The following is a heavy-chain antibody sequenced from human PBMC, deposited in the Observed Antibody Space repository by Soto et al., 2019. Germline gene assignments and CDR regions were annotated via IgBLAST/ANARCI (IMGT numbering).Heavy chain of an antibody. CDR3: ARREFGGDAFDI. D-gene: IGHD2-15*01. V-gene: IGHV5-51*01. CDR1: GNSFTRSW. J-gene: IGHJ3*02. CDR2: IYPGDSDT. Sequence: GESLKISCHGSGNSFTRSWICWVRQMPWKGLECMGIIYPGDSDTRYSPSFQGLVTISADKSMSTAYLQWSSLQASDTAIYYCARREFGGDAFDIWGPGTMVTVSS.